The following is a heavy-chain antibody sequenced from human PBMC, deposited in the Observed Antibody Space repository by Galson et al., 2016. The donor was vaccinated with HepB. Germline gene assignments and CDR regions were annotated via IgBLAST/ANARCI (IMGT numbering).Heavy chain of an antibody. Sequence: SETLSLTCSVSGVSIGSSVGWSWVRQPPGKGLEWIGDINRSGSTYYNPSLQSRIAISVDRSANQFSLRLISVTAADTAVYYCARANQYYYDTTGYHYFDYWGQGTLVTVPS. CDR2: INRSGST. V-gene: IGHV4-4*02. J-gene: IGHJ4*02. CDR3: ARANQYYYDTTGYHYFDY. D-gene: IGHD3-22*01. CDR1: GVSIGSSVG.